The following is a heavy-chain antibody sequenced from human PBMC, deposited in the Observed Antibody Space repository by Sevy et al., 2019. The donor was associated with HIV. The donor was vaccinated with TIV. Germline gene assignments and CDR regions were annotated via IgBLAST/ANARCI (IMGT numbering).Heavy chain of an antibody. CDR3: AGDLGYCSSTSCYSYYYYYMDV. Sequence: ASVKVSCKASGGTFSSYAISWVRQAPGQGLEWMGGIIPIFGTANYAQKFQGRVTITADKSTSTAYMELGSLRSEDTAVYYCAGDLGYCSSTSCYSYYYYYMDVWGKGTTVTVSS. D-gene: IGHD2-2*02. CDR1: GGTFSSYA. CDR2: IIPIFGTA. V-gene: IGHV1-69*06. J-gene: IGHJ6*03.